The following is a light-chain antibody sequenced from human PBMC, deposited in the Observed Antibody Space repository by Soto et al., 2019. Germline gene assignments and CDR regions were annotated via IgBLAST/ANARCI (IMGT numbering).Light chain of an antibody. J-gene: IGKJ2*01. V-gene: IGKV1-8*01. CDR1: QGISSY. Sequence: AIRMTQSPSSLSASTGDRVTITCRASQGISSYLAWYQQKPGKAPKLLIYAASTLQSGVPSRVSGSGSGPDFTLTISCLQSEDFATYSCQQYYSYPQTFGQGTKLEIK. CDR2: AAS. CDR3: QQYYSYPQT.